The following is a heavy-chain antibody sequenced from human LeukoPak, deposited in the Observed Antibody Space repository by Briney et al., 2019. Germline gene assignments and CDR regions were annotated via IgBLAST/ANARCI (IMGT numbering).Heavy chain of an antibody. D-gene: IGHD2-21*02. J-gene: IGHJ3*02. CDR1: GFTFSSYW. Sequence: HARGSLRLSCAASGFTFSSYWMGWVRQAPGKGLELVANIQQDGSEKYYVDSVKGRFTISRDNAKNSLYLQMNSLRAEDTAVYYCARLRASGGAYCGGDCYSAFDIWGQGTMVTVSS. V-gene: IGHV3-7*01. CDR2: IQQDGSEK. CDR3: ARLRASGGAYCGGDCYSAFDI.